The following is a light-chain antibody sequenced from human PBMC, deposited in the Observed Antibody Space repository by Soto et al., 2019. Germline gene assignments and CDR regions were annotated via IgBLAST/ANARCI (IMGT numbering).Light chain of an antibody. CDR1: HTISTD. CDR2: GAS. J-gene: IGKJ4*01. CDR3: QQYYNWPLT. Sequence: EVVVTQSPATLSVSPGERVTLSCRASHTISTDLAWYQQKPGQAPRLLIYGASLRVTGIPARFSGSGSGTEFTLTISSLQSEDFAVYHCQQYYNWPLTFGGGTKVEIK. V-gene: IGKV3-15*01.